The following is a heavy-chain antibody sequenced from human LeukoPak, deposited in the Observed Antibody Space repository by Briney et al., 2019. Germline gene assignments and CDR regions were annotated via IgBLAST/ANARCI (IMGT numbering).Heavy chain of an antibody. Sequence: SGTLSLTCTVSGGSISSYYWSWIRQPPGKGLEWIGYIYYSGSTNYNPSLKSRVTISVDTSKNQFSLKLSSVTAADTAVYYCARAQSNSYYYYGMDVWGQGTTVTVSS. CDR3: ARAQSNSYYYYGMDV. J-gene: IGHJ6*02. CDR2: IYYSGST. CDR1: GGSISSYY. V-gene: IGHV4-59*08.